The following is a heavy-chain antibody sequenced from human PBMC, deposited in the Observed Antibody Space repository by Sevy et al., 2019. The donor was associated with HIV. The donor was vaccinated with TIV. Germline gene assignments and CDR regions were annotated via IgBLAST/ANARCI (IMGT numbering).Heavy chain of an antibody. J-gene: IGHJ6*02. CDR3: ARVPSTGRYGMDV. CDR1: GFSFSSYS. Sequence: GGSLRLSCAASGFSFSSYSMNWVRQAPGKGLEWVSYIGSSSPTIYYAYSVRGRFTISRDNAKNSLYLQMNSLSAEDTAVYYCARVPSTGRYGMDVWGQGTTVTVSS. CDR2: IGSSSPTI. D-gene: IGHD3-10*01. V-gene: IGHV3-48*01.